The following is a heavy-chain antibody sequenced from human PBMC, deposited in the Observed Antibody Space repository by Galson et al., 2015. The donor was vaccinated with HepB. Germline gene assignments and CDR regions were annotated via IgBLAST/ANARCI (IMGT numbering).Heavy chain of an antibody. D-gene: IGHD2-15*01. CDR1: GGTFSSYA. CDR2: IIPILGIA. CDR3: ASVAGSTTRRTWYFDL. V-gene: IGHV1-69*04. J-gene: IGHJ2*01. Sequence: SVKVSCKASGGTFSSYAISWVRQAPGQGLEWMGRIIPILGIANYAQKFQGRVTITADKSTSTAYMELSSLRSEDTAVYYCASVAGSTTRRTWYFDLWGRGTLVTVSS.